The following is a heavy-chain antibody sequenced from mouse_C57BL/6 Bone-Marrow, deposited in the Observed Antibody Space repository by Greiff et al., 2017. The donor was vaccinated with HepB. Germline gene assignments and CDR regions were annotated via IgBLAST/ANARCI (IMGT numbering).Heavy chain of an antibody. V-gene: IGHV5-2*01. CDR3: AIPPITAVVARDY. D-gene: IGHD1-1*01. CDR2: INSDGGST. Sequence: EVQVVESGGGLVQPGESLKLSCESNEYEFPSHDMSWVRKTPEKRLELVAAINSDGGSTYYPDTMERRFIISRDNTKKTLYLQMSSLQSEDTALYYCAIPPITAVVARDYWGQGTSLTVSS. J-gene: IGHJ2*02. CDR1: EYEFPSHD.